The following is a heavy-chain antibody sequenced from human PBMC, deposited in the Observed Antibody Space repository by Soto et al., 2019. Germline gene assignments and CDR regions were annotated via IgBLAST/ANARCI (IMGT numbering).Heavy chain of an antibody. CDR2: IYYSGST. D-gene: IGHD6-25*01. CDR1: GGSLSSYY. V-gene: IGHV4-59*01. Sequence: PSETLSLTCTVSGGSLSSYYWRWLRQPPGKGLEWIGYIYYSGSTNYNPSLKSRVTISVDTSKNQFSLKLSSVTAPDTAVYYCSRDGRLNSSGDLDYWGPGTRVTLSS. J-gene: IGHJ4*02. CDR3: SRDGRLNSSGDLDY.